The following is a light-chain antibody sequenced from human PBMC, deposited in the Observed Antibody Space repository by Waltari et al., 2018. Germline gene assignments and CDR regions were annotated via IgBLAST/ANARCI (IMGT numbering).Light chain of an antibody. CDR1: GGSLPNKY. J-gene: IGLJ3*02. V-gene: IGLV6-57*03. Sequence: KFILSQPQSVSASPGKTVTISCTRSGGSLPNKYVQRYQQRPRSAPTTVIFEDSKRPSGVPALFSGSVDSSANSASLTISGLQTEDEGTYYCQSYDPNPWVFGGGTKLTVL. CDR2: EDS. CDR3: QSYDPNPWV.